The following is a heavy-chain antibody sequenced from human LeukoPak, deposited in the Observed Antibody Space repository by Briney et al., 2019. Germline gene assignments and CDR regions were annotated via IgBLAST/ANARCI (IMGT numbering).Heavy chain of an antibody. V-gene: IGHV3-30*18. D-gene: IGHD3-22*01. CDR1: GFTFSSYG. Sequence: GGSLRLSCAASGFTFSSYGMHWVRQAPGKGLEWVAVISYDGSNKYYADSVKGRFTISRDNSKNTLYLQMNSLRAEDTAVYYCAKDLPGGLYYYDSSGYFDYWDQGTLVTVSS. CDR2: ISYDGSNK. CDR3: AKDLPGGLYYYDSSGYFDY. J-gene: IGHJ4*02.